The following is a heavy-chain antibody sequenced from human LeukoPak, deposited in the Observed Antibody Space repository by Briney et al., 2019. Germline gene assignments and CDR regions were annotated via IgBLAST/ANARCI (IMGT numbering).Heavy chain of an antibody. CDR3: KRTKSSGWYYEDY. CDR2: IYYSGST. Sequence: NPSETLSLTCTVSGGSISSSSYYWGWIRQPPGKGLEWIGSIYYSGSTYYNPSLKSRVTISVDTSKNQFSLKLSSVTAADTAVYYCKRTKSSGWYYEDYWGQGTLVTVSS. J-gene: IGHJ4*02. D-gene: IGHD6-19*01. V-gene: IGHV4-39*01. CDR1: GGSISSSSYY.